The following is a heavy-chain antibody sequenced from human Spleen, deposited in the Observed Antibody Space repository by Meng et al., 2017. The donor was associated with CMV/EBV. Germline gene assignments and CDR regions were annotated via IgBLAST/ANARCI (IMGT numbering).Heavy chain of an antibody. CDR3: ESSTGWRDF. D-gene: IGHD3-9*01. Sequence: LTCAVNGGDISGHSGTWMRQREGKGRERIGKIRTSGRKKYKPSLKSRVNIAVDTSKNQFSMELSSVSAADTAVYYCESSTGWRDFWGQGTLVTVSS. V-gene: IGHV4-34*01. J-gene: IGHJ4*02. CDR1: GGDISGHS. CDR2: IRTSGRK.